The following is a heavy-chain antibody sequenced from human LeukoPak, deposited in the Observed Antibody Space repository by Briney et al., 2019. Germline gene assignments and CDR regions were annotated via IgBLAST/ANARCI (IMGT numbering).Heavy chain of an antibody. CDR2: IYHSGST. J-gene: IGHJ4*02. Sequence: PSETLSLTCAVSGYSISSGYYWGWIRQPPGKGREWIGSIYHSGSTYYNPSLKSRVTISVDTSKNQFSLKLSSVTAADTAVYYCARRNSGYEYFDYWGQGTLVTVSS. D-gene: IGHD5-12*01. CDR3: ARRNSGYEYFDY. CDR1: GYSISSGYY. V-gene: IGHV4-38-2*01.